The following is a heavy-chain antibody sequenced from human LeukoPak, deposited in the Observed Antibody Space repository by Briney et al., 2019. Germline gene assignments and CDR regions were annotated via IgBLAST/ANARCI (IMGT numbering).Heavy chain of an antibody. Sequence: PSETLSLTCTVSGGSISSYYWSWIRQPAGKGLEWIGRIYTSGSTNYNPFLKSRVTMSVDTSKNQFSLKLSSVTAADTAVCYCARVAPPEYSSSSDAFDIWGQGTMVTVSS. CDR1: GGSISSYY. CDR3: ARVAPPEYSSSSDAFDI. J-gene: IGHJ3*02. D-gene: IGHD6-6*01. CDR2: IYTSGST. V-gene: IGHV4-4*07.